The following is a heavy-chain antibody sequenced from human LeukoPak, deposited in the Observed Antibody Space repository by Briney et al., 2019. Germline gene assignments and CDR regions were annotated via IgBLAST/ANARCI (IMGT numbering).Heavy chain of an antibody. D-gene: IGHD3-10*01. V-gene: IGHV3-21*03. CDR2: ISSSSSYI. CDR3: TRDMIRGVPDYIDY. J-gene: IGHJ4*02. CDR1: GFTFSSYS. Sequence: PGGSLRLSCAASGFTFSSYSMNWVRQAPGKGLEWVSSISSSSSYIYYADSVMGRFTISRDNSKSTLYLQMNSLRIEDTGFYYCTRDMIRGVPDYIDYWGQGTLVTVSS.